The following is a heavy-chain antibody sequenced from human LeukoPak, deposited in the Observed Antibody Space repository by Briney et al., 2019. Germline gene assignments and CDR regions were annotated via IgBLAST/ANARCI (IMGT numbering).Heavy chain of an antibody. CDR3: SSITYYYDSSGYSNYAFDI. CDR1: GGSFSGYY. D-gene: IGHD3-22*01. Sequence: SETLSLTCAVSGGSFSGYYWSWIRQPPGKGLEWIGEINHSGSTNYNPSLKSRVTISVDTSKNQFSLKLSSVTAADTAVYYCSSITYYYDSSGYSNYAFDIWGQGTMVTVSS. V-gene: IGHV4-34*01. J-gene: IGHJ3*02. CDR2: INHSGST.